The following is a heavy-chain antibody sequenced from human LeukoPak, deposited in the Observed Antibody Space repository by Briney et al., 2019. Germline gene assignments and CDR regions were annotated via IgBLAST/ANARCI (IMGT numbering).Heavy chain of an antibody. Sequence: PSETLSLTCTVSGGSISTYYWSWIRQPPGKGLEWIAYIDYSASTNYNPSLKSRVTISVDTSKNQFSLKLSSVTAADTAVYYCARHEGSRAAPYYFDYWGQGTLVTVSS. D-gene: IGHD6-13*01. J-gene: IGHJ4*02. CDR2: IDYSAST. CDR3: ARHEGSRAAPYYFDY. V-gene: IGHV4-59*08. CDR1: GGSISTYY.